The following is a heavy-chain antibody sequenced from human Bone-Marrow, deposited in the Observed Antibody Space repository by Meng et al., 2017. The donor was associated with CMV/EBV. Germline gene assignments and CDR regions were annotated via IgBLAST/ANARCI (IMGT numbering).Heavy chain of an antibody. Sequence: GESLKISCKVSGFIFDSYWIGWVRQMPGKGLEWMGIIHPGDSDTRYSPSFQGQVLISVDKSISTAFLQWGSLKTSDTAMYFCARLTGQRHAFDIWGPGTRVTVSS. J-gene: IGHJ3*02. CDR1: GFIFDSYW. D-gene: IGHD2-8*02. CDR3: ARLTGQRHAFDI. CDR2: IHPGDSDT. V-gene: IGHV5-51*01.